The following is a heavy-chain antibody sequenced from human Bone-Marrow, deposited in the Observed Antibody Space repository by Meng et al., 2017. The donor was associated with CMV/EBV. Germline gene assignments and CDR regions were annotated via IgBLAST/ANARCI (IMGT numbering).Heavy chain of an antibody. D-gene: IGHD2-2*01. J-gene: IGHJ5*02. CDR2: IYYSGST. CDR1: GGSFSGYY. Sequence: SETLSLTCAVYGGSFSGYYWSWIRQPPGKGLEWIGSIYYSGSTYYNPSLKSRVTISVDTSKNQFSLKLSSVTAADTAVYYCARERDSEVVPAALNWFDPWGQGTLVTVSS. V-gene: IGHV4-34*01. CDR3: ARERDSEVVPAALNWFDP.